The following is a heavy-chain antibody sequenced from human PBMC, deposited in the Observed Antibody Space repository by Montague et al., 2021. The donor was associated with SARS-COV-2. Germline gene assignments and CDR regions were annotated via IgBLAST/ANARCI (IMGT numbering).Heavy chain of an antibody. V-gene: IGHV4-39*07. CDR3: ARDPSRQPLLYPIGDYYYGMDV. Sequence: SETVSLTCTVSGSSISSSSYHWGWIRQAPGKGLEWIGSIYYSGSTYYNPSLKSRVTISVDTSKNQFSLKLSSVTAADTAVYYCARDPSRQPLLYPIGDYYYGMDVWGQGTTVTVSS. J-gene: IGHJ6*02. D-gene: IGHD2-2*02. CDR2: IYYSGST. CDR1: GSSISSSSYH.